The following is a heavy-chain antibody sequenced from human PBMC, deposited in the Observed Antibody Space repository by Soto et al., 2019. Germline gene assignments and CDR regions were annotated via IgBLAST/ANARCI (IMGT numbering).Heavy chain of an antibody. V-gene: IGHV4-31*03. D-gene: IGHD1-26*01. CDR1: GGSISSGGYY. J-gene: IGHJ5*02. CDR3: ARVGGSYYGPNWFDP. CDR2: IYYSGST. Sequence: PSETLSLTCTVSGGSISSGGYYWSWIRQHPGKGLEWIGYIYYSGSTYYNPSLKSRVTISVDTSKNQFSLKLSSVTAADTAVYYCARVGGSYYGPNWFDPWGQGTLVTVSS.